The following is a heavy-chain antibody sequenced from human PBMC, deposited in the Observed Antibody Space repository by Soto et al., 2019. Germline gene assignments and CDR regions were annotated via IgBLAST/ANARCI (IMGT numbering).Heavy chain of an antibody. CDR1: GGSISSGGYS. CDR2: IYHSGST. CDR3: TYYDSSGDYFDY. Sequence: SETLSLTCAVSGGSISSGGYSWSWIRQPPGKGLEWIGYIYHSGSTYYNPSLKSRVTISVDTSKNQFSLKLSSVTAADTAVYYCTYYDSSGDYFDYWGQGTLVTVSS. J-gene: IGHJ4*02. V-gene: IGHV4-30-2*01. D-gene: IGHD3-22*01.